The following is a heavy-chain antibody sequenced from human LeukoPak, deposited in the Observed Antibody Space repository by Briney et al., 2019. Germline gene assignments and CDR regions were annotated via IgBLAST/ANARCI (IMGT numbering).Heavy chain of an antibody. J-gene: IGHJ4*02. CDR3: ARAPDSDSGYDYFDY. V-gene: IGHV5-10-1*01. CDR1: GYTFTNHW. Sequence: PGGSLRLSCKGSGYTFTNHWISRVRQMPGKGLEWMGKIDPSDSYTNYSPSFQGHVTISADKSISTAYLQWSSLKASDTAMYYCARAPDSDSGYDYFDYWGQGTLVTVSS. CDR2: IDPSDSYT. D-gene: IGHD5-12*01.